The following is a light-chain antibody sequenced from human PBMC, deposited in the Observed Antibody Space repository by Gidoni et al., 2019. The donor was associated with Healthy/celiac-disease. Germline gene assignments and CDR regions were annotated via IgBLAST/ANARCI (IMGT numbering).Light chain of an antibody. Sequence: QSVLTQPPSAPGTPGQRVTISCSGSSSHTGSNTVNWYQQLPGTAPKLLIYSNNQRPSGVPDRFSGSKSGTSASLAISGLQSEDEADYYCAAWDDSLNWVYGGGTKLTVL. CDR3: AAWDDSLNWV. V-gene: IGLV1-44*01. CDR1: SSHTGSNT. J-gene: IGLJ3*02. CDR2: SNN.